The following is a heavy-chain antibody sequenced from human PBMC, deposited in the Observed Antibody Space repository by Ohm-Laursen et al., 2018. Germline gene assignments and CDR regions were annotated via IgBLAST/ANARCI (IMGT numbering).Heavy chain of an antibody. CDR2: IYWDDDK. J-gene: IGHJ4*02. CDR1: GFSLSNARMG. CDR3: ARIVAGPDYFDY. Sequence: TQTLTLTCTVSGFSLSNARMGVSWIRQSPGKALEWLALIYWDDDKYYSTSLKTRLTISKDTSKNQVVLTMTNMDPLDTATYYCARIVAGPDYFDYWGQGTLVTVSS. D-gene: IGHD5-12*01. V-gene: IGHV2-70*01.